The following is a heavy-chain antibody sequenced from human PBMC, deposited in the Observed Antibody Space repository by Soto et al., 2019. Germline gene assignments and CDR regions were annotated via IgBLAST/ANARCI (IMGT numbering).Heavy chain of an antibody. CDR2: IVVGSGNT. CDR3: ARGYSGYDCFDY. CDR1: GFTFTSSA. V-gene: IGHV1-58*01. D-gene: IGHD5-12*01. Sequence: SVKVSCKASGFTFTSSAVQWVRQARGQRLEWIGWIVVGSGNTKYSQKFQERVTITRDISTSTAYMELSSLRSEDTAVYYCARGYSGYDCFDYWGQGTLLTVSS. J-gene: IGHJ4*02.